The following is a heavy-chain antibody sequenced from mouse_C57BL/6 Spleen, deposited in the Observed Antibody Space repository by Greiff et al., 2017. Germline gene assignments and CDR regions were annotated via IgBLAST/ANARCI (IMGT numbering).Heavy chain of an antibody. CDR3: ARSYGSSYYFDY. Sequence: QVQLQQPGAELVMPGASVKLSCKASGYTFTSYWMHWVKQRPGLGLEWIGEIDPSDSYTNYNQKFKGKSTLTVDKSSSTAYMQLSSLTSEDSAVYYCARSYGSSYYFDYWGQGTTLTVSS. CDR2: IDPSDSYT. D-gene: IGHD1-1*01. J-gene: IGHJ2*01. CDR1: GYTFTSYW. V-gene: IGHV1-69*01.